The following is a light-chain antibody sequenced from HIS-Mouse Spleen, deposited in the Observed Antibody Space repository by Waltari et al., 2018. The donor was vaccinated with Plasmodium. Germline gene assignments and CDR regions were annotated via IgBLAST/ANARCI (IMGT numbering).Light chain of an antibody. CDR2: AAS. CDR1: QSISSY. J-gene: IGKJ1*01. Sequence: DIQMTQSPSSLSASVGDRVTITCRASQSISSYLNWYQQNPGKAPKLLIYAASRLQSGVPSRFSGSGSGTDFTLTISSLQPEDFATYYCQQSYSTWTFGQGTKVEIK. V-gene: IGKV1-39*01. CDR3: QQSYSTWT.